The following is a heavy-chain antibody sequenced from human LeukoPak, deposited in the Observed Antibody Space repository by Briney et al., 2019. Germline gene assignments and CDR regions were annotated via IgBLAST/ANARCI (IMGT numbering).Heavy chain of an antibody. J-gene: IGHJ4*02. V-gene: IGHV4-39*07. Sequence: PSETLSLTCTVSGGSISSSSYYWGWIRQPPGKGLEWIGNIYHSGSAYYNPSLRGRVTLSVDTSKNQFSLKLSSVTAADTAVYYCARDFDYYVDYWGQGTLVTVSS. CDR2: IYHSGSA. CDR3: ARDFDYYVDY. CDR1: GGSISSSSYY.